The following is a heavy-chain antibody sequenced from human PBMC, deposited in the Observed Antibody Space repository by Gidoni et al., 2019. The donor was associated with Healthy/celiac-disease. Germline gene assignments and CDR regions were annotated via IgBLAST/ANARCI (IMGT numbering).Heavy chain of an antibody. CDR3: ARGSAARPSSPYGMDV. CDR1: GYTFTSHG. V-gene: IGHV1-18*01. D-gene: IGHD3-10*01. J-gene: IGHJ6*02. Sequence: VQLVQSAAGGKKPGASVMVSCKDYGYTFTSHGISWVRQAPGQGLDWMGWISAYNGNTNYAQKLQGRVTMTTDTSTSTAYMGLRSLRSDDTAVYYCARGSAARPSSPYGMDVWGQGTTVTVSS. CDR2: ISAYNGNT.